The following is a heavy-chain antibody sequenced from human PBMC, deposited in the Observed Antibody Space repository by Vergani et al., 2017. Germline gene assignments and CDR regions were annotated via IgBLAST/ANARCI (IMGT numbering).Heavy chain of an antibody. CDR1: GGFITRSSYY. CDR2: IYPSGCP. D-gene: IGHD3-9*01. J-gene: IGHJ4*02. Sequence: QLHLQESGPGLVKPSATLSLTFTVSGGFITRSSYYWGWIRQPPGKGLEWIGNIYPSGCPYYNPSLKGRVTISVETSKNQFSLDVTSVTASDTAIYFCARTESFILRYFHWALWGQGTLVTVSS. V-gene: IGHV4-39*01. CDR3: ARTESFILRYFHWAL.